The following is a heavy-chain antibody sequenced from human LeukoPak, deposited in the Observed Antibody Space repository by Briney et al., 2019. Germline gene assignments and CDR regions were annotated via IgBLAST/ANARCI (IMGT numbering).Heavy chain of an antibody. CDR2: IKQDGSEK. D-gene: IGHD6-13*01. V-gene: IGHV3-7*01. Sequence: GGSLRLSCAASGFTFSTYWMSRVRQAPGKGLEWVPNIKQDGSEKYYVASVKGRFTISRDNAKNSLYLQMNSLRAEDTAMYYCARDSAGNDYWGQGTLVTVSS. CDR3: ARDSAGNDY. CDR1: GFTFSTYW. J-gene: IGHJ4*02.